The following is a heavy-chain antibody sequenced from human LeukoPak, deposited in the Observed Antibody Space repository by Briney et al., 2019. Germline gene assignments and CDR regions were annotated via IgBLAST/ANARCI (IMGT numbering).Heavy chain of an antibody. CDR3: ARDTYSSSWHGFDP. D-gene: IGHD6-13*01. CDR2: IYTSGST. CDR1: GGSISSYY. J-gene: IGHJ5*02. Sequence: SETLSLTCTVSGGSISSYYWSWIRQPAGKGLEWIGRIYTSGSTNYNPSLKSRVTMSVDTSKNQFSLKLSSVTAADTAVYYCARDTYSSSWHGFDPWGQGTLVTVSS. V-gene: IGHV4-4*07.